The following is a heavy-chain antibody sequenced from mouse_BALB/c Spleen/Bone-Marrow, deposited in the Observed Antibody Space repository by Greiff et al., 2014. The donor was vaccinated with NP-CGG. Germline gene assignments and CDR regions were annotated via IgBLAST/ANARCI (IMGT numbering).Heavy chain of an antibody. CDR2: IRSGGSYT. CDR1: GFAFSDYD. D-gene: IGHD2-4*01. CDR3: ARRRGYDYAFDY. Sequence: EVKLVESGGGSVKPGGSLKLSCTASGFAFSDYDMPWVRQNPEKRLEWVATIRSGGSYTSYPDNMKGRFTISRDNARNTLYLQMSSLRSEDTALYYCARRRGYDYAFDYWGQGTTLTVSS. J-gene: IGHJ2*01. V-gene: IGHV5-9*02.